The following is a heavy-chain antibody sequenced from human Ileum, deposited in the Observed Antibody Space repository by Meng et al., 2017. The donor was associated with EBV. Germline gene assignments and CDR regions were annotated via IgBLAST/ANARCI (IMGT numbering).Heavy chain of an antibody. Sequence: QGHLVESGGGVGQPGRSLRLSCAASGFTLSNYGFHWVRQAPGKGLEWVALIWYDGSNKYYADSVKGRYTVSRDNSETTLYLQMDSLRAEDTAMYYCARDDCNSGYCLTYWGQGTLVTVSS. CDR3: ARDDCNSGYCLTY. D-gene: IGHD2-21*02. CDR1: GFTLSNYG. V-gene: IGHV3-33*01. J-gene: IGHJ4*02. CDR2: IWYDGSNK.